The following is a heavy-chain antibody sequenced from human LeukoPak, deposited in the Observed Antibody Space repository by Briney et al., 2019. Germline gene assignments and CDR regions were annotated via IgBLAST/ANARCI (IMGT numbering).Heavy chain of an antibody. V-gene: IGHV4-38-2*01. CDR1: GYSISSDKY. D-gene: IGHD6-19*01. CDR2: IYHTGST. CDR3: ARSHSGWQGHNNWFDP. J-gene: IGHJ5*02. Sequence: PSETLSLTCEVSGYSISSDKYWGWIRQPPGKGLEWIGSIYHTGSTYYNPSLKSRVSIPVDTSKNQFSLKFTSVTAADTAVYYCARSHSGWQGHNNWFDPWGQGTLVTVSS.